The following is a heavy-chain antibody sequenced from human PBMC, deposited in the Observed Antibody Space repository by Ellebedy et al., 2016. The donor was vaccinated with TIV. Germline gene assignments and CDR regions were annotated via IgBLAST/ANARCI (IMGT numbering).Heavy chain of an antibody. J-gene: IGHJ6*02. CDR3: ARQGNYYGAQPGYYYYGMDV. CDR1: GGSISSYY. D-gene: IGHD3-10*01. V-gene: IGHV4-59*08. CDR2: IYYSGST. Sequence: SETLSLTXTVSGGSISSYYWSWIRQPPGKGLEWIGYIYYSGSTNYNPSLKSRVTISVDTSKNQFSLKLSSVTAADTAVYYCARQGNYYGAQPGYYYYGMDVWGQGTTVTVSS.